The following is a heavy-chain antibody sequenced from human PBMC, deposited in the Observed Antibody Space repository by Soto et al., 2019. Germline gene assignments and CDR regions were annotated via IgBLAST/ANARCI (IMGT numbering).Heavy chain of an antibody. CDR2: IIPIFGTA. CDR1: GGTFSSYA. D-gene: IGHD3-22*01. J-gene: IGHJ4*02. V-gene: IGHV1-69*01. CDR3: ARGSLGYYDSSVIDY. Sequence: QVQLVQSGAEVKKPGSSVKVSCKASGGTFSSYAISWVRQAPGQGLEWMGGIIPIFGTANYAQKFQGRVTITAEESTSTAYMETSSLRSAEKGVYSCARGSLGYYDSSVIDYWGKGTLVTVSS.